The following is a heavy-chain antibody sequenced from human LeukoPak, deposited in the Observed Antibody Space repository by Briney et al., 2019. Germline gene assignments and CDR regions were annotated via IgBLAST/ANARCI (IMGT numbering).Heavy chain of an antibody. CDR3: ANGEVYDSSGYHDDAFDI. V-gene: IGHV1-69*06. D-gene: IGHD3-22*01. CDR2: IIPIFGTA. Sequence: ASVKVSCKAFGVTFSNYAISWVRQAPGQGLEWMGGIIPIFGTANYAQKFQGRVTITADKSTSTAYMELSSLRSEDMAVYYCANGEVYDSSGYHDDAFDIWGQGTMVTVSS. J-gene: IGHJ3*02. CDR1: GVTFSNYA.